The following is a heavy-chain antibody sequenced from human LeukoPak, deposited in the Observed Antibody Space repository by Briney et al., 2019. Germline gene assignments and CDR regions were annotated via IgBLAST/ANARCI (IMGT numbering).Heavy chain of an antibody. Sequence: ASVKVSCKASGYTFTSYDINWVRQATGQGLEWMGWMNPNSGNTGYAQKFQGGVTMTRNTSISTAYMELSSLRSEDTAVYYCARRVYYGSGSRYYYYYYMDVWGKGTTVTISS. V-gene: IGHV1-8*01. CDR2: MNPNSGNT. CDR1: GYTFTSYD. J-gene: IGHJ6*03. CDR3: ARRVYYGSGSRYYYYYYMDV. D-gene: IGHD3-10*01.